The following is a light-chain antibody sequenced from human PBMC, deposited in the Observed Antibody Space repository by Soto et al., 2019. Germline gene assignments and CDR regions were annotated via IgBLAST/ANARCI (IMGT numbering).Light chain of an antibody. CDR1: SSDVGGYNY. CDR3: SSYTSSSTLGV. Sequence: QSALTQPASVSGSPGQSITISCTGTSSDVGGYNYVSWYQQHPGKAPKLMIYEVNNRPSGVSNRFSGSKSGSTASLTISGLQAEDGADYYCSSYTSSSTLGVFGTGTKVTVL. V-gene: IGLV2-14*01. CDR2: EVN. J-gene: IGLJ1*01.